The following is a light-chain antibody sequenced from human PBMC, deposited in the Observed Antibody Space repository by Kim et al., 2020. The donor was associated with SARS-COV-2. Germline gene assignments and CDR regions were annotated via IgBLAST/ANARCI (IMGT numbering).Light chain of an antibody. J-gene: IGLJ1*01. CDR2: DVS. Sequence: LSQPASVSGSPGQSITISCTGPSRAVGGYKYVSWYQQHPGKAPKLMIYDVSNRPSGVSNRFSGSKSGNTASLTISGLQAEDEADYYCSSYIRSSTTYV. CDR3: SSYIRSSTTYV. V-gene: IGLV2-14*03. CDR1: SRAVGGYKY.